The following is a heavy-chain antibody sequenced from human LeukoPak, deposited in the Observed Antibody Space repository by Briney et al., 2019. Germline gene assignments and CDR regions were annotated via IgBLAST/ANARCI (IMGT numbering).Heavy chain of an antibody. J-gene: IGHJ4*02. CDR3: AKARYSGYDAHYFDY. V-gene: IGHV3-23*01. D-gene: IGHD5-12*01. CDR2: ISGSGGST. Sequence: GGSLRLCCAASGFTFSSYAMSWVRQAPGKGLEWVSAISGSGGSTYYADSVKGRFTISRDNSKNTLYLQMNSLTAEDTAVYYCAKARYSGYDAHYFDYWGQGTLVTVSS. CDR1: GFTFSSYA.